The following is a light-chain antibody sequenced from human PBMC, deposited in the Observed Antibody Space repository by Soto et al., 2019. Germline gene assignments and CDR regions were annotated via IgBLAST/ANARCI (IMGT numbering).Light chain of an antibody. Sequence: ELVLTQSPGTLSLSPGERATLSCRASQSVSSNLAWYQQKPGQAPRLLIYGASSRATGIPDRFSGSGSGTDFTLTISRLEPEDFAVCYCQQYGSSPLTFGGGTKVDIK. J-gene: IGKJ4*01. CDR2: GAS. V-gene: IGKV3-20*01. CDR1: QSVSSN. CDR3: QQYGSSPLT.